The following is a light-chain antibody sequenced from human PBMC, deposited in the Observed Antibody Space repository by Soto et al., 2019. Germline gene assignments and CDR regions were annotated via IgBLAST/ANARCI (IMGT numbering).Light chain of an antibody. CDR1: SSDFGSYNF. CDR3: SSYTTSSTPVL. J-gene: IGLJ2*01. V-gene: IGLV2-14*01. CDR2: EVS. Sequence: QSALTQPASVSGSPGQSITISCTGTSSDFGSYNFVSWYQHHPGKAPKLMIYEVSNRPSGVSYRFSGSKSGNTASLTISGLQAEDEADYYCSSYTTSSTPVLFGGGTQLTVL.